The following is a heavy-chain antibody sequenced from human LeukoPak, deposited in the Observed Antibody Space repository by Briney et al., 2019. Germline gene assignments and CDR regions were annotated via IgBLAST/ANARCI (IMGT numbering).Heavy chain of an antibody. J-gene: IGHJ3*02. D-gene: IGHD4-23*01. Sequence: GGSLRLSCAASGFTFSSYSMNWVRQAPGKGLEWVSSISSSSSYIYYADSVKGRFTISRDNAKNSLYLQMNSLRAEDTAVYYCARVRAVASSEDAFDIWGQGTMVTVSS. CDR1: GFTFSSYS. V-gene: IGHV3-21*01. CDR3: ARVRAVASSEDAFDI. CDR2: ISSSSSYI.